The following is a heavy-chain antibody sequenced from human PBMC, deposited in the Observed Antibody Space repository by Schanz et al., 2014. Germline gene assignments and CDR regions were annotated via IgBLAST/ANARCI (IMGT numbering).Heavy chain of an antibody. Sequence: QVQLVQSGAEVKKPGASVKVSCKASGYTFTSYVISWVRQAPGQGLEWMGWISAYNGNTNYAQKLQGRVTMTTDTSTSTAYMELRSLRSDDAAVYYCARDNLVSSSWYNYYGMDVWGQGTTVTVSS. CDR1: GYTFTSYV. CDR3: ARDNLVSSSWYNYYGMDV. V-gene: IGHV1-18*01. J-gene: IGHJ6*02. D-gene: IGHD6-13*01. CDR2: ISAYNGNT.